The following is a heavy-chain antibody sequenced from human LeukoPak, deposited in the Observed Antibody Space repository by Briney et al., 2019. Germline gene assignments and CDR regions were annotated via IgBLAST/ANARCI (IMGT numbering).Heavy chain of an antibody. J-gene: IGHJ6*02. V-gene: IGHV5-51*01. CDR1: GDSFTSYW. CDR3: ARSSTVTYGMDV. CDR2: IYPGDSDT. D-gene: IGHD4-17*01. Sequence: KSLKISCKGSGDSFTSYWIGWVRQTPGKGLEWMGIIYPGDSDTRYSPSFQGQVSISADKSISTAYLQWSSLKASDTAIYYCARSSTVTYGMDVWGQGTTVTVSS.